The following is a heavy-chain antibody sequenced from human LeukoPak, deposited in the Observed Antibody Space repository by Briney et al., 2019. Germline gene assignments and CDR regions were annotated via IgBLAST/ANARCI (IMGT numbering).Heavy chain of an antibody. CDR1: GGSISSGSYY. CDR2: IYTCGST. V-gene: IGHV4-61*02. CDR3: ASEANLGAFDI. J-gene: IGHJ3*02. Sequence: SETLSLTCTVSGGSISSGSYYWSWIRQPAGKGLEWIGRIYTCGSTNYNPSLKSRVTISVDTSKNQFSLKLSSVTAADTAVYYCASEANLGAFDIWGQGTMVTVSS. D-gene: IGHD7-27*01.